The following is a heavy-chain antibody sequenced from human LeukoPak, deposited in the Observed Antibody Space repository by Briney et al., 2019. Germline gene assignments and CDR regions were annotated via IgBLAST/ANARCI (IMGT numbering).Heavy chain of an antibody. CDR3: ARLHSLIRAQPDDC. J-gene: IGHJ4*02. CDR2: IYSGGST. V-gene: IGHV3-53*01. Sequence: GGSLRLSCAASGFTVSSNYMSWVRQAPGKGLEWVSIIYSGGSTYYADSVKGRFTISRDNSKNTLYLQLNSLRAEDTAVYYCARLHSLIRAQPDDCWGQGTLVAVSS. D-gene: IGHD3-22*01. CDR1: GFTVSSNY.